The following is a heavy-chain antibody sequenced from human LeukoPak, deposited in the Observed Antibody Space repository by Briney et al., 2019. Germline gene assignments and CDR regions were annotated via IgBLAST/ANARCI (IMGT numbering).Heavy chain of an antibody. CDR3: ATEPTRTPYYYMDV. CDR2: ISSSGSA. Sequence: SETLSLTCNVSGGSISGYYWNWIRQPAGKGLEWIGRISSSGSANYNPSLKSRVTLSVDTSKKQLSLTLNSVTAADTAVFYCATEPTRTPYYYMDVWGTGTTVIVSS. J-gene: IGHJ6*03. V-gene: IGHV4-4*07. D-gene: IGHD1-1*01. CDR1: GGSISGYY.